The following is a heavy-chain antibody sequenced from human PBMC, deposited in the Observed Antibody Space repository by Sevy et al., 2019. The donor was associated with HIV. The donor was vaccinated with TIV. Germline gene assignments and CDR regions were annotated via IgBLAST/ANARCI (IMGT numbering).Heavy chain of an antibody. J-gene: IGHJ3*02. Sequence: GGSLRLSCAASGFTFSSYSMNWVRQAPGKGLEWVSSISSSSSYIYYADSVKGRFTFSRDNAKNSLYLQMNSLRAEDTAVYYCARDKDCSGGSCYGGEGFDIWGQGTMVTVSS. V-gene: IGHV3-21*01. CDR2: ISSSSSYI. CDR1: GFTFSSYS. CDR3: ARDKDCSGGSCYGGEGFDI. D-gene: IGHD2-15*01.